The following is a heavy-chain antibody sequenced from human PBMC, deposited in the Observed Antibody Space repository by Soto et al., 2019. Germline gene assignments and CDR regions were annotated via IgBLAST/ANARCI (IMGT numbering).Heavy chain of an antibody. CDR1: GFTFSSYG. J-gene: IGHJ6*02. V-gene: IGHV3-33*01. Sequence: QVQLVESGGGVVQPGRSRRLSCAASGFTFSSYGMHWVRQAPGKGLEWVAVIWYDGSNKYYADSVKGRFTISRDNSKNTLYLQMNSLRAEDTAVYYCAREARAGLFGMDVWGQGTTVSVSS. CDR3: AREARAGLFGMDV. CDR2: IWYDGSNK. D-gene: IGHD6-25*01.